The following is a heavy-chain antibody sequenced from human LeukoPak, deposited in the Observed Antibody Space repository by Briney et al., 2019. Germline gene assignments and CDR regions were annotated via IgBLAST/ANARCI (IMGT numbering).Heavy chain of an antibody. Sequence: GGSLRLSCAASGFTFDDYSMSWARQAPGKGLEWVSGINWNGGTTGYVDSVKGRFTISRDNAKNSLYLQMNSLRAEDTALYYCARDIGIVAASYYYYYMDVWGKGTTVTVSS. CDR1: GFTFDDYS. D-gene: IGHD6-13*01. CDR2: INWNGGTT. V-gene: IGHV3-20*04. J-gene: IGHJ6*03. CDR3: ARDIGIVAASYYYYYMDV.